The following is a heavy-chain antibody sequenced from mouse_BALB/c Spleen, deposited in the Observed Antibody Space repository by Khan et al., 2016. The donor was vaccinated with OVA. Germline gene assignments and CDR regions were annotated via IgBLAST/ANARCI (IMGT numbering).Heavy chain of an antibody. D-gene: IGHD2-1*01. CDR3: ARDDYDNFLYLDY. CDR2: INPGSGST. Sequence: QIQLVQSGGEVIRPGTSVKVSCKASGYAFTHYLIEWVKQRPGQGLEWIGVINPGSGSTNYNEKFKGKAILTADKSSSTAYMQLGSLTSDDSAVYFYARDDYDNFLYLDYWCQGTTLTVSS. J-gene: IGHJ2*01. V-gene: IGHV1-54*03. CDR1: GYAFTHYL.